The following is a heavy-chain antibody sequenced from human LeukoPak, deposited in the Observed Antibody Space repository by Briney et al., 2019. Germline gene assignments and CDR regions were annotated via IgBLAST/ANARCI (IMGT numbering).Heavy chain of an antibody. CDR3: TRGLPRDGLVVIAAANEY. V-gene: IGHV1-8*03. CDR2: MNPKTGST. D-gene: IGHD2-2*01. Sequence: GASVKVSCKASEYTFSSYDINWVRQAAGQGLEWMGWMNPKTGSTGFSQKFQGRVTITRDTSISTAYMELSRLTSEDTGVYYCTRGLPRDGLVVIAAANEYWGQGSLVTVSS. CDR1: EYTFSSYD. J-gene: IGHJ4*02.